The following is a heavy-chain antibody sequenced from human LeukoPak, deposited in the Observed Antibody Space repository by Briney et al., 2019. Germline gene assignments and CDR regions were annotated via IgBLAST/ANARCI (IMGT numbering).Heavy chain of an antibody. CDR2: IYYSGST. CDR3: AKSTSYLRN. J-gene: IGHJ4*02. D-gene: IGHD2-21*01. CDR1: GGSISSSSYY. V-gene: IGHV4-39*07. Sequence: SETLSLTCTVSGGSISSSSYYWGWIRQPPGKGLEWIGSIYYSGSTYYNPSLKSRVTISVDTSKNQFSLKLSSVTAADTALYYCAKSTSYLRNWGQGTLVTVSS.